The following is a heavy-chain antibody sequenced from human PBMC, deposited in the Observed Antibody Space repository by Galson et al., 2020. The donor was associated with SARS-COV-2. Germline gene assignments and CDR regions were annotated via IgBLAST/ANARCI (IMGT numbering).Heavy chain of an antibody. CDR3: ARIPGGGSAGGFDA. Sequence: ESGPTLVKPTQTLKLTCTFSGFSLSTSGMCVSWIRQPPGKALEWLARIDWDDDKYYSTSLKTRLTISKDTSKHQVVLTMTNMDPVDTATYYCARIPGGGSAGGFDAWCQGTLVTVSS. V-gene: IGHV2-70*11. J-gene: IGHJ5*02. CDR1: GFSLSTSGMC. D-gene: IGHD1-26*01. CDR2: IDWDDDK.